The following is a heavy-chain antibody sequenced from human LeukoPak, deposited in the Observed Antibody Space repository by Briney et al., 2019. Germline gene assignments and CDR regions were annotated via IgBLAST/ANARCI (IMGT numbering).Heavy chain of an antibody. V-gene: IGHV1-69*13. CDR3: ARGPVGDWLWYFDL. D-gene: IGHD1-26*01. CDR2: IIPIFGTA. J-gene: IGHJ2*01. CDR1: GGTFSSYA. Sequence: SVKVSCKASGGTFSSYAISWVRQAPGQGLEWMGGIIPIFGTANYAQKFQGRVTITADESTSTAYMELSSLRSEGTAVYYCARGPVGDWLWYFDLWGRGTLVTVSS.